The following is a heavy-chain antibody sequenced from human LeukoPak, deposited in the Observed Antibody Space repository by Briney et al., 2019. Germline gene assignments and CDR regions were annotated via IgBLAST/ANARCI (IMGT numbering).Heavy chain of an antibody. D-gene: IGHD3-10*01. Sequence: SETLSLTCAVYGGAFSGYYWSWIRQPPGKGLEWIGEINHSGSTNYNPSLKSRVTISVDTSKNQFSLKLSSVTAADTAVYYCARAFGWFDPWGQGTLVTVSS. CDR1: GGAFSGYY. V-gene: IGHV4-34*01. CDR3: ARAFGWFDP. J-gene: IGHJ5*02. CDR2: INHSGST.